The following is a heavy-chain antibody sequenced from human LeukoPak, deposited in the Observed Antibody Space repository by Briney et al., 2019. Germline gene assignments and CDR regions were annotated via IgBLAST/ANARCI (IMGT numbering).Heavy chain of an antibody. CDR2: IYSGGST. CDR3: ARGYCSSTSCYVRDYYGLDV. CDR1: GFTVSSNY. V-gene: IGHV3-53*01. Sequence: PGGSLRLSCAASGFTVSSNYMSWVRQAPGKGLEWVSVIYSGGSTYYADSVKGRFTISRDNSKNTLYLQMNSLRAEDTAVYYCARGYCSSTSCYVRDYYGLDVWGQGTTVTVSS. J-gene: IGHJ6*02. D-gene: IGHD2-2*01.